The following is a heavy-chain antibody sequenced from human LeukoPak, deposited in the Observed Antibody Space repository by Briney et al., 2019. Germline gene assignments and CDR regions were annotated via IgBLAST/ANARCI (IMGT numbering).Heavy chain of an antibody. J-gene: IGHJ4*02. D-gene: IGHD7-27*01. V-gene: IGHV3-7*01. CDR3: ARADWGSIDY. CDR2: IRPDANDG. Sequence: GGSLRLSCAASGFTFSHYWMAWVRQAPGKGLEWVAIIRPDANDGSYVDSVKGRFTISRDNAKNSLYLQLNSLRAEDTAVYFCARADWGSIDYWGQGALVTVSS. CDR1: GFTFSHYW.